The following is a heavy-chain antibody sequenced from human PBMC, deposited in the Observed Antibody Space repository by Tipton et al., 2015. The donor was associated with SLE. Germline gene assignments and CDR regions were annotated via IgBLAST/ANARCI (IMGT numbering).Heavy chain of an antibody. J-gene: IGHJ4*02. CDR1: GFFFSNYA. V-gene: IGHV3-7*01. Sequence: QLVQSGGGVVQPGRSLRLSCVASGFFFSNYAMHWVRQAPGKGLEWVGNIKQDGSDNWYVGSVKGRFTISRDNTKNSVYLHMNSLRDEDTAVYYCARDSSGWLFDYWGQGTLVTVSS. D-gene: IGHD6-19*01. CDR3: ARDSSGWLFDY. CDR2: IKQDGSDN.